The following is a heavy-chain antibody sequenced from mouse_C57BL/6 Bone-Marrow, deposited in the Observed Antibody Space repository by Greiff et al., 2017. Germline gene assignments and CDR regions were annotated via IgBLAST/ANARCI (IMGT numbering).Heavy chain of an antibody. D-gene: IGHD1-1*01. CDR3: ASYYGSRGNY. Sequence: QVPLKQSGAELARPGASVKLSCKASGYTFTSYGISWVKQRTGQGLEWIGEIYPRSGNTYYNEKFKGKATLTADKSSSTAYMELRSLTSEDSAVYFCASYYGSRGNYWGQGTTLTVSS. CDR1: GYTFTSYG. V-gene: IGHV1-81*01. J-gene: IGHJ2*01. CDR2: IYPRSGNT.